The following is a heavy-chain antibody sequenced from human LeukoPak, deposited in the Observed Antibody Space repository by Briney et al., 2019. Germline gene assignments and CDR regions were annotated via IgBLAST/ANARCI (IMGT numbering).Heavy chain of an antibody. CDR1: GYSISSGYY. CDR2: LSHSGSS. Sequence: SETLSLTCTVSGYSISSGYYWDWIRQPPGKGLEWIGTLSHSGSSYYNPSLKSRVTISVDTSKNQFSLNLSSVTAADTAVYYCARGFYDSSGYYYRGAFDIWGQGTMVTVSS. CDR3: ARGFYDSSGYYYRGAFDI. V-gene: IGHV4-38-2*02. J-gene: IGHJ3*02. D-gene: IGHD3-22*01.